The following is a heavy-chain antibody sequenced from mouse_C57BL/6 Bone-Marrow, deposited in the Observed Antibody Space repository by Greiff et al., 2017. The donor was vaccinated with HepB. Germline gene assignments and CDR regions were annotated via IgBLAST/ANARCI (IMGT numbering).Heavy chain of an antibody. CDR3: ARKSITTVGEDYDAMDD. D-gene: IGHD1-1*01. CDR1: GYTFTSYG. Sequence: VQLQQSGAELARPGASVKLSCKASGYTFTSYGISWVKQRTGQGLEWIGEIYPRSGNTYYNEKFKGKATLPADQSSSTAYMELRSLTSEDSAVYFGARKSITTVGEDYDAMDDWGQGTSVTVSS. CDR2: IYPRSGNT. V-gene: IGHV1-81*01. J-gene: IGHJ4*01.